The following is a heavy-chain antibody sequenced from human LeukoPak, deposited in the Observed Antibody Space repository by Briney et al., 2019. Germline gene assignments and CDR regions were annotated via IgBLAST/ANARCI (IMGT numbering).Heavy chain of an antibody. D-gene: IGHD3-22*01. CDR3: ARADSSGYYSVDY. CDR2: IYYSGST. CDR1: GGSISSGVYY. Sequence: SQTLSLTCTVSGGSISSGVYYWSWIRQHPGKGLEWIGYIYYSGSTYYNPSLKSRVTISVDTSKNQFSLKLSSVTAADTAVYYCARADSSGYYSVDYWGQGTLVTVSS. J-gene: IGHJ4*02. V-gene: IGHV4-31*03.